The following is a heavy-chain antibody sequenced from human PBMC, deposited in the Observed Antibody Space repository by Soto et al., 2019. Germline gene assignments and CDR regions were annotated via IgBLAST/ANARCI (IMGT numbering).Heavy chain of an antibody. V-gene: IGHV4-31*03. Sequence: SETLSLTCTVSGGSISSGGYYWSWIRQHPGKGLEWIGYIYYSGSTYYNPSLKSRVTISVDTSKNQFSLKLSSVTAADTAVYYCARDALPAVVAADDAFDIWGQGTMVTVSS. J-gene: IGHJ3*02. CDR1: GGSISSGGYY. CDR3: ARDALPAVVAADDAFDI. D-gene: IGHD2-15*01. CDR2: IYYSGST.